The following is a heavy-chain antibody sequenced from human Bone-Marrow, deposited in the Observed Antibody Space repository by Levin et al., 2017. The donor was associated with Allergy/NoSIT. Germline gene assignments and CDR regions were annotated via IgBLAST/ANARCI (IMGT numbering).Heavy chain of an antibody. CDR2: ISSSGGST. CDR3: AKYSWGTGGILTPFDY. Sequence: PGGSLRLSCAASGFTFSTFAMSWVRQAPGKGLEWVSTISSSGGSTYYADSVKGRFTISRDNSKSTLYLQMNSLRAEDTAVYYCAKYSWGTGGILTPFDYWGQGTLVTVSS. D-gene: IGHD3-16*01. V-gene: IGHV3-23*01. J-gene: IGHJ4*02. CDR1: GFTFSTFA.